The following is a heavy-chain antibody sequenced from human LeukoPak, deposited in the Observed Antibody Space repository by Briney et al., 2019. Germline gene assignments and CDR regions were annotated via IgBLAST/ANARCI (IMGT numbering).Heavy chain of an antibody. CDR2: IYTIGTT. V-gene: IGHV4-4*07. J-gene: IGHJ4*02. D-gene: IGHD3-10*01. CDR3: GRQGYTTSYYFVEY. Sequence: SETLSLTCSVSGGSINSYYWGWVRQPAGKGLEWIGRIYTIGTTHYSPSLKSRLTMSIDTSKNQFSLKLRSVTAADTAVYYCGRQGYTTSYYFVEYWSQGTLITVSS. CDR1: GGSINSYY.